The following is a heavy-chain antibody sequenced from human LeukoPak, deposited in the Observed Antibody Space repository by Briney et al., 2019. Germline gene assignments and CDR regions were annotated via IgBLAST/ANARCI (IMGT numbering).Heavy chain of an antibody. Sequence: SQTLSLTCAISGDSVSSNSVAWNWIRQSPSRRLEWLGRTYYTSKWSSDYAVSVKSRITITPDTSKNQFSLQLASVSPEDTAVYYCARGYLKPGFDHWGQGSLVTVSS. CDR2: TYYTSKWSS. J-gene: IGHJ5*02. V-gene: IGHV6-1*01. D-gene: IGHD2-2*02. CDR3: ARGYLKPGFDH. CDR1: GDSVSSNSVA.